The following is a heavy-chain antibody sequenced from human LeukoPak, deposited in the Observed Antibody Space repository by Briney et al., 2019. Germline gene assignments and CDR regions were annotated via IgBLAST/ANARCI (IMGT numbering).Heavy chain of an antibody. D-gene: IGHD6-19*01. CDR2: INPNSGGT. CDR3: ASSIAVAAPTDY. Sequence: ASVKVSCKASGYTFTGYYMHWVRQAPGQGREWMGWINPNSGGTNYAQRFQGRVTTTRDTSISTAYMELSRLRSDDTAVYYCASSIAVAAPTDYWGQGTLVTVSS. V-gene: IGHV1-2*02. J-gene: IGHJ4*02. CDR1: GYTFTGYY.